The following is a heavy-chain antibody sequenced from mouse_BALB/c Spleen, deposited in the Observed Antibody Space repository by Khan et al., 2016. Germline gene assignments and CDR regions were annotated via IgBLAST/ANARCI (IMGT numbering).Heavy chain of an antibody. D-gene: IGHD2-4*01. J-gene: IGHJ3*01. CDR3: SRGVYDYEFAY. V-gene: IGHV14-3*02. CDR2: IDPANDNT. Sequence: VQLQQSGAELVKPGASVKLSCTVSGFNIKDTYMHWVNQRPEQGLEWIGRIDPANDNTKYDPKFQDKATITADTSSNTAYLQLSSLTSEDTAVYYCSRGVYDYEFAYWGQGTLVTVSA. CDR1: GFNIKDTY.